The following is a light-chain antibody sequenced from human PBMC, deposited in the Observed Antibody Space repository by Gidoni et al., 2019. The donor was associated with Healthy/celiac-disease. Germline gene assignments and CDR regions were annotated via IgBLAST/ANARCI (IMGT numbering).Light chain of an antibody. CDR2: DAS. V-gene: IGKV3-11*01. Sequence: VLTQSPATLSLSPGERATLSCTASQSVSSYLAWYQQKPGQAPRLLIYDASNRATGIQARFSGSGSGTDFTLTISSLEPEDFAVYYCQQRSNWPYTFGQGTKLEIK. CDR3: QQRSNWPYT. J-gene: IGKJ2*01. CDR1: QSVSSY.